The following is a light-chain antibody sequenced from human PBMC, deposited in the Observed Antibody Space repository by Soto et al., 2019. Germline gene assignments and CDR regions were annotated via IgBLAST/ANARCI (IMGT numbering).Light chain of an antibody. Sequence: QSVLTQPPSVSVAPGQKVTISCSGSSSNIGNNYVSWYQQLPGTAPKLLIYENNKRPSGIPDRFSGSKSGTSATLGITGLQTGDEADYYCGTWDSSLSAWVFGTGTKLTVL. CDR3: GTWDSSLSAWV. V-gene: IGLV1-51*02. CDR2: ENN. J-gene: IGLJ1*01. CDR1: SSNIGNNY.